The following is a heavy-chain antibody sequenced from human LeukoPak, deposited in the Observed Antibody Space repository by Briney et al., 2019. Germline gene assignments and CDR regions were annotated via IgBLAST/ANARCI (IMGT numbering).Heavy chain of an antibody. V-gene: IGHV3-33*06. CDR2: IWYDGSNK. CDR3: AKLAQQWLVFDY. CDR1: GFTFSSYG. J-gene: IGHJ4*02. Sequence: GGSLRLSCAASGFTFSSYGMHWVRQAPGKGLEWVAVIWYDGSNKYYADSVKGRFTISRDNSKNTLYLQMNSLRAEDTAVYYCAKLAQQWLVFDYWGQGTLVTVSS. D-gene: IGHD6-19*01.